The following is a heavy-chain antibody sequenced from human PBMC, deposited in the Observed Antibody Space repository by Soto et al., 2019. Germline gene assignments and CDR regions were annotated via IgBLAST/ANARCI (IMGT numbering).Heavy chain of an antibody. Sequence: GSLRLSCAASGFTFSDNYMSWIRQAPGKGLEWISYISSSGGTIFYADSVKGRFTISRDNAKRSLYLQMDSLRADDTALYYCARARETLAVFDYWGQGALVTVSS. CDR3: ARARETLAVFDY. D-gene: IGHD1-1*01. CDR1: GFTFSDNY. J-gene: IGHJ4*02. CDR2: ISSSGGTI. V-gene: IGHV3-11*01.